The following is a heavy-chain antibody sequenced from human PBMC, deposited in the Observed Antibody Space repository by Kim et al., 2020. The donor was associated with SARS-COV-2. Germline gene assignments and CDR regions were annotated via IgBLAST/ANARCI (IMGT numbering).Heavy chain of an antibody. Sequence: ASVKVSCKASGYTFSGSYMHWVRQAPGQGLEWMGWINCDDGDIKYAQKFEGRVFMTRDTSLTTTYMDLRSLESDDTAVYYCASQPFTVSGQAKHTLDVWGQGTTVTVSS. J-gene: IGHJ6*02. CDR3: ASQPFTVSGQAKHTLDV. CDR2: INCDDGDI. D-gene: IGHD3-3*01. CDR1: GYTFSGSY. V-gene: IGHV1-2*02.